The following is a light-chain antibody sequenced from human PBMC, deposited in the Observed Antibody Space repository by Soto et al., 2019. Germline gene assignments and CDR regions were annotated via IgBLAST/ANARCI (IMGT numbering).Light chain of an antibody. CDR3: QQYNNWPQT. Sequence: VMTQSPATLSVSPGERATLSCRASQSVSNKLAWYQQKPGQAPRLLIYAASKRATGILARFSGSGSGTEFTLTIDSLQSEDFAVYYCQQYNNWPQTFGQGTKVDIK. V-gene: IGKV3-15*01. CDR2: AAS. CDR1: QSVSNK. J-gene: IGKJ1*01.